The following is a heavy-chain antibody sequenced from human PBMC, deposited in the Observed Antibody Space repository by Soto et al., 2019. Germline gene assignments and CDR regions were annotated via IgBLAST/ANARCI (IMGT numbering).Heavy chain of an antibody. J-gene: IGHJ6*02. CDR3: ARDARGTRGFDEMDI. V-gene: IGHV1-2*02. Sequence: ASVKVSCKASGYIFTGYHIHWVRQAPGRRLEWMGWINPNSGDTEYAQNLQGRGTMTRDTSFNLVYMEMSGLMSDDTAVYYCARDARGTRGFDEMDIWGQGTTVTVSS. CDR1: GYIFTGYH. D-gene: IGHD3-9*01. CDR2: INPNSGDT.